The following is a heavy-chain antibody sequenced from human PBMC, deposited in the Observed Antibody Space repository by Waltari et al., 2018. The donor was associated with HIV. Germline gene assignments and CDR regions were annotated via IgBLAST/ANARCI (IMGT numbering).Heavy chain of an antibody. CDR1: GFTFSSSD. V-gene: IGHV3-13*01. CDR2: IGTAGDT. J-gene: IGHJ6*02. Sequence: EVQLVESGGGLVQPGGSLRLSCDASGFTFSSSDLHWVRQATGKGLEWVSAIGTAGDTYYPGSVKGRFTISRENAKNSLYLQMNSLRAEDTAVYYCARDRGGMDVWGQGTTVTVSS. CDR3: ARDRGGMDV.